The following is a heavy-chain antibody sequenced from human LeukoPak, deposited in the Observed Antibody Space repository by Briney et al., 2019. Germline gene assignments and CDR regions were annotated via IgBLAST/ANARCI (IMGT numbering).Heavy chain of an antibody. CDR1: GDSVSIDTTA. CDR3: ARGYWAHGMNV. CDR2: AYYTSKWST. J-gene: IGHJ6*02. Sequence: SQTLSLTCAISGDSVSIDTTAWNWIRQSPSRGLEWLGRAYYTSKWSTNYAVSVRSRITVNPNTSNNQFSLQLNSVTPEDTAVYYCARGYWAHGMNVWGPGTTVTVSS. V-gene: IGHV6-1*01. D-gene: IGHD6-13*01.